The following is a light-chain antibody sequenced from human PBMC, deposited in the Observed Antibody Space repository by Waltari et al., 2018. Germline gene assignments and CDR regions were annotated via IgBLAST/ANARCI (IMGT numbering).Light chain of an antibody. Sequence: VLTQSPATLSVSFGEQANLSCRASQNVATKLAWFQQKPGQAPRLLIYGASTRAPGAPVRFSGSGSGTEFTLTITNLQFEDSALFFCQQYHSWPPYTFGQGTKLEIK. J-gene: IGKJ2*01. CDR3: QQYHSWPPYT. CDR1: QNVATK. CDR2: GAS. V-gene: IGKV3-15*01.